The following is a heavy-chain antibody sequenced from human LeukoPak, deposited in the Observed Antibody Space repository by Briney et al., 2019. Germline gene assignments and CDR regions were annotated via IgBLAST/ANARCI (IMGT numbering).Heavy chain of an antibody. J-gene: IGHJ6*03. CDR2: INHSGST. CDR3: ARSPHAYSNYGNNYYYYMDV. Sequence: SETLSLTCAVYGGSFSGYYWSLIRQPPGKGLEWIGEINHSGSTNYNPSLKSRVTISVDTSKNQFSLKLSSVTAADTAVYYCARSPHAYSNYGNNYYYYMDVWGKGTTVTVSS. CDR1: GGSFSGYY. V-gene: IGHV4-34*01. D-gene: IGHD4-11*01.